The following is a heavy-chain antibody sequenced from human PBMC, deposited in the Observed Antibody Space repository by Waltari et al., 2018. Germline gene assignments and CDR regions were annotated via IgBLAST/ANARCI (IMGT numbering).Heavy chain of an antibody. CDR2: IYYSGST. CDR3: ASTYSSGWYSAFDI. CDR1: DRSISSSSYY. V-gene: IGHV4-39*01. Sequence: QLPLQQSGTGPVKHSETLSLTCTVSDRSISSSSYYWGWIRQPPGKGLEWIGSIYYSGSTYYNTSLKSRVTISVDTSKNQFSLKLSSVTAADTAVYYCASTYSSGWYSAFDIWGQGTMVTVSS. J-gene: IGHJ3*02. D-gene: IGHD6-19*01.